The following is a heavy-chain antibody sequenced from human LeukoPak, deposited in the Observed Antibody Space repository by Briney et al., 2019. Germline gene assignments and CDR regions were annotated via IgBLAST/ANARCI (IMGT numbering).Heavy chain of an antibody. CDR1: GFTFSSYA. J-gene: IGHJ5*02. CDR2: ISGSGGST. Sequence: PGGSLRLSCAASGFTFSSYAMSWVRQAPGKGLEWVSAISGSGGSTYYADSVKGRFTISRDNSKNTLYLQMNSLRAEDTAVYYCAKDRLKYITQNWFDPWGQGTLVTVSS. CDR3: AKDRLKYITQNWFDP. D-gene: IGHD3-10*01. V-gene: IGHV3-23*01.